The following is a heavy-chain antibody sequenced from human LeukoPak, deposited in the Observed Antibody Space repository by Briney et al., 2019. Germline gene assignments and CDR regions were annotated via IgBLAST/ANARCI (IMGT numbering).Heavy chain of an antibody. CDR1: GYTFTNYD. J-gene: IGHJ4*02. V-gene: IGHV1-18*01. CDR3: ALMDPSGSYYVFDY. Sequence: ASVKVSCKASGYTFTNYDISWVRQAPGQGLEWMGWISAYNGNTNYAQKVQGRVTMTTDTSTSTAYMELRSLRSDDTAVYYCALMDPSGSYYVFDYWGQGTLVTVSS. D-gene: IGHD1-26*01. CDR2: ISAYNGNT.